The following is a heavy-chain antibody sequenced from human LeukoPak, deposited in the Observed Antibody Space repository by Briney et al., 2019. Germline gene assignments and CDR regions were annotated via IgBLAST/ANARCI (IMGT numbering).Heavy chain of an antibody. J-gene: IGHJ4*02. CDR2: IYNSGDT. CDR1: SASIRTYH. CDR3: ATYGDYGSDY. D-gene: IGHD4-17*01. V-gene: IGHV4-4*07. Sequence: SETLSLTCSVSSASIRTYHWCWIRQPAGKGLEWIGRIYNSGDTSYNPSLKSRVTMSLDTSKNQVSLNLNFVTAADTAVYYCATYGDYGSDYWGQGTLVTVSS.